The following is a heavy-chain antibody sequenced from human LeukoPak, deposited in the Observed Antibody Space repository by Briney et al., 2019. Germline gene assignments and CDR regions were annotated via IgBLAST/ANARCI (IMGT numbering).Heavy chain of an antibody. D-gene: IGHD6-13*01. CDR3: ARVGSIAAAGTPDY. V-gene: IGHV4-39*07. Sequence: SETLSLTCTVSGGSISSSSYYWGWIRQPPGKGLEWIGSIYYSGSTYYNPSLKSRVTISVDTSKNQFSLKLSSVTAADTAVYYCARVGSIAAAGTPDYWGQGTLVTVSS. J-gene: IGHJ4*02. CDR1: GGSISSSSYY. CDR2: IYYSGST.